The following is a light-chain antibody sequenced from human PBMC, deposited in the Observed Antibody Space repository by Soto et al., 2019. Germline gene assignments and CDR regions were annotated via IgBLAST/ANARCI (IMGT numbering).Light chain of an antibody. CDR1: SSDIGAYDY. Sequence: QSALTQPASLSGSPGQSITISCTGTSSDIGAYDYVSWFQQHPGKAPKLMISEVNNRPSGVSNRFSGSKSGNTAYLTISGLQVEDEAEYYCGTWGWGLRVFGAGTKVTVL. V-gene: IGLV2-14*01. CDR3: GTWGWGLRV. J-gene: IGLJ1*01. CDR2: EVN.